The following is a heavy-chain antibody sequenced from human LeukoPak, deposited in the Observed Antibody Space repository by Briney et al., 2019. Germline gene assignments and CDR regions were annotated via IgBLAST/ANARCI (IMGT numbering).Heavy chain of an antibody. Sequence: ASVKVSCKASGYTFNNYDINWVRQATGQGLEWMGWMNPNTGNTGYGERFQGRVTMTADTSTSTSYMELRSLRSDDTAVYYCAREHSSSWDQFDYWGQGTLVTVSS. CDR3: AREHSSSWDQFDY. D-gene: IGHD6-13*01. CDR2: MNPNTGNT. CDR1: GYTFNNYD. J-gene: IGHJ4*02. V-gene: IGHV1-8*01.